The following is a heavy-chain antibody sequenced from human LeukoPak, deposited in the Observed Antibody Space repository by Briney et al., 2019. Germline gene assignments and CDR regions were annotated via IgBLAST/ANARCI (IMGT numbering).Heavy chain of an antibody. J-gene: IGHJ4*02. CDR3: AKDRGWQYADYETVAIEH. V-gene: IGHV1-18*01. D-gene: IGHD4-17*01. Sequence: ASVKVSCKASGYTFSNYAISWVRQAPGQGLEWMEWASVHTGITYYAQKFQARVTMTTDTSTTTAYMELRSLRSDDTAVYYCAKDRGWQYADYETVAIEHWGQGTLVTVSS. CDR1: GYTFSNYA. CDR2: ASVHTGIT.